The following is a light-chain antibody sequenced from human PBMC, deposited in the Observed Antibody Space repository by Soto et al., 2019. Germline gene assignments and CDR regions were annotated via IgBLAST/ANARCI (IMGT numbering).Light chain of an antibody. CDR3: TSYTSISTVV. Sequence: QSALTQPASVSGSPGQSIAISCTGTSSDVGGYNYVSWYQQHSGKAPKLLIYDVSSRPSGVSNRISGSKSGNTASLTISGLQAEDEADYYCTSYTSISTVVFGGGTKLTVL. CDR2: DVS. J-gene: IGLJ3*02. CDR1: SSDVGGYNY. V-gene: IGLV2-14*01.